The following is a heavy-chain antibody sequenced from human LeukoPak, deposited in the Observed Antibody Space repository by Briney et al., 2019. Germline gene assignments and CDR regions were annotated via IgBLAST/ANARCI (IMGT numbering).Heavy chain of an antibody. V-gene: IGHV1-69*10. J-gene: IGHJ4*02. Sequence: GASVKVSCKASGGTFSSYAISWVRQAPGQGLEWMGGIIPILGTANYAQKFQGRVTITADKSTSTAYMELSSLRSEDTAVYYCAREALDGVNSNWGQGTLVTVSS. CDR3: AREALDGVNSN. D-gene: IGHD4-23*01. CDR2: IIPILGTA. CDR1: GGTFSSYA.